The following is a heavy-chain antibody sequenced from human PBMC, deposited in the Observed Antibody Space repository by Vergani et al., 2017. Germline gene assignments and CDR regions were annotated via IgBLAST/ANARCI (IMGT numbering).Heavy chain of an antibody. J-gene: IGHJ4*02. CDR2: IRSKANSYAT. Sequence: EVQLVESGGGLVQPGGSLKLSCAASGFTFSGSAMHWVRQASGKGLEWVGRIRSKANSYATAYAASVKGRFTISRDDSKNTAYLQMNSLRAEDTAVYYCAKGLIAVALGYWGQGTLVTVSS. D-gene: IGHD6-19*01. CDR3: AKGLIAVALGY. CDR1: GFTFSGSA. V-gene: IGHV3-73*01.